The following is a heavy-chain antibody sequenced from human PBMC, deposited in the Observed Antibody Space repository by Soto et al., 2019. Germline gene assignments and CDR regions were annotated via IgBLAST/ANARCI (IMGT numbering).Heavy chain of an antibody. D-gene: IGHD1-1*01. Sequence: ASVKVSCKASGGTFSSYAISWVRQAPGQGLEWMGGIIPIFGTANYAQKFQGRVTITADESTSTAYMELSSLRSEDTAVYYCARDIQNWNYFDYWGQGTLVTVSS. CDR3: ARDIQNWNYFDY. CDR2: IIPIFGTA. J-gene: IGHJ4*02. V-gene: IGHV1-69*13. CDR1: GGTFSSYA.